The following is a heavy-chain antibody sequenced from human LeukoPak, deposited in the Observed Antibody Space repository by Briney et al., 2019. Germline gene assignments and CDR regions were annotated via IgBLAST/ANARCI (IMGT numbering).Heavy chain of an antibody. CDR2: ISYDGSNK. V-gene: IGHV3-30-3*01. J-gene: IGHJ4*02. CDR1: GFTFSSYA. Sequence: PGRSLRLSCAASGFTFSSYAMHWVRQAPGKGLEWVAVISYDGSNKYYADSVKGRFTISRDNSKNTLYLQMNSLRAEDTAVYYCARDLDGDYGGVYWGQGTLVTVSS. D-gene: IGHD4-23*01. CDR3: ARDLDGDYGGVY.